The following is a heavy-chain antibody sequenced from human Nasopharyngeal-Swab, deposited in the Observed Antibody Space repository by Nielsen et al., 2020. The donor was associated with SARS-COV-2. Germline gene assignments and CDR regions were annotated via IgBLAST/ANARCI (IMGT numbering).Heavy chain of an antibody. CDR2: VYYGGNT. V-gene: IGHV4-39*01. CDR3: AGLAAHGYFYYYYGKDV. Sequence: WIRQPPGKGLEWIGSVYYGGNTYYNPSLKSRVTISVDTSKNQFSLKLASVTAADTAVYYRAGLAAHGYFYYYYGKDVWGQGTTVTVSS. D-gene: IGHD6-6*01. J-gene: IGHJ6*02.